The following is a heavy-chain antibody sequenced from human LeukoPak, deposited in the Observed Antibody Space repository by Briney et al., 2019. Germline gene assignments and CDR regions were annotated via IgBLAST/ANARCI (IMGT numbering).Heavy chain of an antibody. V-gene: IGHV3-21*01. CDR2: ISSSSSYI. Sequence: PGGSLRLSCAASGFTFSNYSMNWVRQAPGKGLEWVSSISSSSSYIYYADSVKGRFTISRDNAKNSLYLQMNGLRAEDTAVYYCARVEYDFDSAFDPWGQGTLVTVSS. CDR3: ARVEYDFDSAFDP. J-gene: IGHJ5*02. CDR1: GFTFSNYS. D-gene: IGHD3-3*01.